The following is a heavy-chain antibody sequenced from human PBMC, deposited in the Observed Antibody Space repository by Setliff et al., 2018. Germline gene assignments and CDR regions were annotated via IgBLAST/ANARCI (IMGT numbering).Heavy chain of an antibody. D-gene: IGHD5-12*01. CDR1: GFTFSSYG. J-gene: IGHJ4*02. CDR3: AKVAVYSGYDGGYFDY. CDR2: IWYDGSNK. Sequence: GGSLRLSCAASGFTFSSYGMHWVRQAPGKGLEWVAVIWYDGSNKYHADSVKGRFTISRDNSKNTLYLQMNSLRAEDTAVYYCAKVAVYSGYDGGYFDYWGQGTLVTVSS. V-gene: IGHV3-33*06.